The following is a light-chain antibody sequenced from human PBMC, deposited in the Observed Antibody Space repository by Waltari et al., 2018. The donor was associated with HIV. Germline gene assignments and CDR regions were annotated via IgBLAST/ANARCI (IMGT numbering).Light chain of an antibody. CDR1: QSVSTN. CDR3: QHYSNWPPWT. CDR2: GAS. Sequence: EILMTQSPATLSVSPGERVTLSCRASQSVSTNLAWYQQKPGQAPRLLICGASFTATDIPARFSASGSGTEFTLTINSLQSEDFAVYYCQHYSNWPPWTFGQGTRVEFK. V-gene: IGKV3-15*01. J-gene: IGKJ1*01.